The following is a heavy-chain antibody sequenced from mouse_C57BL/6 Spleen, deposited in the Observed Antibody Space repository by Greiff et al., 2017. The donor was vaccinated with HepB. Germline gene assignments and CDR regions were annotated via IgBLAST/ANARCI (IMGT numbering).Heavy chain of an antibody. J-gene: IGHJ2*01. V-gene: IGHV5-9*01. Sequence: EVHLVESGGGLVKPGGSLKLSCAASGFTFSSYTMSWVRQTPEKRLEWVATISGGGGNTYYPDSVKGRFTISRDNAKNTLYLQMSSLRSEDTALYYCARRKNYGNFDYWGQGTTLTVSS. D-gene: IGHD1-1*01. CDR3: ARRKNYGNFDY. CDR2: ISGGGGNT. CDR1: GFTFSSYT.